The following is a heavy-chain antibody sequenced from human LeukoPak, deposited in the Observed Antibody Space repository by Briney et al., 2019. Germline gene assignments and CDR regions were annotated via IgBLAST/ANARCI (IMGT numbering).Heavy chain of an antibody. CDR1: GFTFSSFW. CDR2: IRQDGSEK. V-gene: IGHV3-7*04. J-gene: IGHJ3*02. D-gene: IGHD2-2*01. CDR3: ARDMRSDGFDI. Sequence: PGGSLILSCAASGFTFSSFWMTWVRQAPGKGLEWVANIRQDGSEKYYVDSVEGRFTISRDNAKKSLFLQMNSLRVEDTAVYYCARDMRSDGFDIWGQGTMVTVSS.